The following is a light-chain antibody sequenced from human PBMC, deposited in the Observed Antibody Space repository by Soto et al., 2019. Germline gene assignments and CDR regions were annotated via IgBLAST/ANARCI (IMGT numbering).Light chain of an antibody. Sequence: QSALAQPPSASGSPGRSVTISCTGTSSDVGGYNYVPWYQHHPGKAPQLIIYAVTQRPSGVPDRFSGSKSGNTAPLTVSGLQAEDEADYYCSSYAGSNNYVFGTGTKVTVL. CDR1: SSDVGGYNY. CDR3: SSYAGSNNYV. CDR2: AVT. J-gene: IGLJ1*01. V-gene: IGLV2-8*01.